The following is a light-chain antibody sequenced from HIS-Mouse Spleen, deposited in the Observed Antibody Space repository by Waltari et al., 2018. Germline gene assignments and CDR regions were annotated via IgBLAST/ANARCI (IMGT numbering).Light chain of an antibody. CDR2: KDS. V-gene: IGLV3-25*03. CDR1: ALPKQY. CDR3: QSADSSGTYV. Sequence: SYELTQPPSVPGSPGQTARITCSGDALPKQYAYWYQQKPGQAPVLVIYKDSERPSGIPERFSGSSSGTTVTLTISGVQAEDEADYYCQSADSSGTYVFGTGTKVTVL. J-gene: IGLJ1*01.